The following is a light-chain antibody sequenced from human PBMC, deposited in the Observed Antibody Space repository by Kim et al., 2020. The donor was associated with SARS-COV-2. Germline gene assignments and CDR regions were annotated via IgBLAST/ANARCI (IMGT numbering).Light chain of an antibody. Sequence: DIQLAQSPSTLSASAGVRVTITCRASQNINDWLAWYQQKPGKVPKLLIYKTSTLEIGVPSRFSGSGSGTEFTLTINSLQPEDFATYYCQQYKTFQHSFGQGTKLEI. J-gene: IGKJ2*03. CDR2: KTS. CDR1: QNINDW. CDR3: QQYKTFQHS. V-gene: IGKV1-5*03.